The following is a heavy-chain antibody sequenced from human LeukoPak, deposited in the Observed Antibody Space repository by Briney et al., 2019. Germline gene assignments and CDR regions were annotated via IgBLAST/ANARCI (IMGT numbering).Heavy chain of an antibody. CDR3: ARGSSGSAPISADY. V-gene: IGHV1-18*04. J-gene: IGHJ4*02. D-gene: IGHD3-10*01. CDR1: GYTFTGYY. Sequence: ASVKVSCKASGYTFTGYYMHWVRQAPGQGLEWMGWISAYNGDTAYAQEVQGRVTMTTYTSNTTAYLELRSLRSDDTAVYYCARGSSGSAPISADYWGQGTLVIVSS. CDR2: ISAYNGDT.